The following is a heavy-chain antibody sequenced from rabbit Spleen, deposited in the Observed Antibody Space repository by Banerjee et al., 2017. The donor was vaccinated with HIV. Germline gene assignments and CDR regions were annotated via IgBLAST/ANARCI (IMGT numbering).Heavy chain of an antibody. J-gene: IGHJ4*01. D-gene: IGHD3-1*01. Sequence: EQLEESRGGLVKPEGSLTLTCKASGVSFSFKDVMCWVRQAPGKGLEWIACINAYTGKPVYATWAKGRFTISRTSSTTVTLQVTSLTAADTATYFCARDLASVVGWNFNLWGPGTLVTVS. V-gene: IGHV1S45*01. CDR1: GVSFSFKDV. CDR3: ARDLASVVGWNFNL. CDR2: INAYTGKP.